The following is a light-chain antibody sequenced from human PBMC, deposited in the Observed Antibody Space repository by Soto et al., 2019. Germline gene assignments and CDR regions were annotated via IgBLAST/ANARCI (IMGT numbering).Light chain of an antibody. Sequence: EIVLTQSPGTLSLSPGERATLSCRASQSVSSSYLAWYQQKPGQAPRLLIYGASSRATGIPDRFSGSGSGTDFTLTISRLATEDFAVYYCQQYGSSLSWTFGQGTKVEIK. CDR3: QQYGSSLSWT. CDR2: GAS. J-gene: IGKJ1*01. V-gene: IGKV3-20*01. CDR1: QSVSSSY.